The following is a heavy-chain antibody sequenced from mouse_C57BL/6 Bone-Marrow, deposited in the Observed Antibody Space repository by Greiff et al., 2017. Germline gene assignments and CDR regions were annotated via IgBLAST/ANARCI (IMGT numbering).Heavy chain of an antibody. Sequence: QVQLQQPGAELVKPGASVKLSCKASGYTFTSYWMHWVKQRPGRGLEWIGRIDLNSGGTKYNEKFKSKATLTVDKPSSTAYMQLSSLTSSDAEVYYCAREGLRRGGYAMDYWGQGTSVTVSS. D-gene: IGHD2-4*01. J-gene: IGHJ4*01. CDR3: AREGLRRGGYAMDY. CDR1: GYTFTSYW. V-gene: IGHV1-72*01. CDR2: IDLNSGGT.